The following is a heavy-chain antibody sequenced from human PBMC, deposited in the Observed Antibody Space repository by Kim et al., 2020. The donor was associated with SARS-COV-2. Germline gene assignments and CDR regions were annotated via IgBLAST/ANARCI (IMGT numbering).Heavy chain of an antibody. V-gene: IGHV1-46*01. D-gene: IGHD6-13*01. Sequence: YAQKFQGRVTMTRDTSTSTVYMELSSLRSEDTAVYYCARDGIAAGVGMDVWGQGTMVTVSS. CDR3: ARDGIAAGVGMDV. J-gene: IGHJ6*02.